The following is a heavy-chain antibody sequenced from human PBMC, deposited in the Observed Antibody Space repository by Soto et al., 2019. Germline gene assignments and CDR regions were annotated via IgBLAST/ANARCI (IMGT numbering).Heavy chain of an antibody. D-gene: IGHD3-22*01. J-gene: IGHJ5*02. Sequence: QVQLVQSGAEVKKPGSSVKVSCKSSGGTFSTYTLAWVRQAPGRGLEWVGGIIPIFGTANYPQKFKGRVTITADESTSTAYMELSSLGSEDTAVYYCARSQDSSGYWNSCFDPWGQGTLVTVSS. V-gene: IGHV1-69*01. CDR3: ARSQDSSGYWNSCFDP. CDR2: IIPIFGTA. CDR1: GGTFSTYT.